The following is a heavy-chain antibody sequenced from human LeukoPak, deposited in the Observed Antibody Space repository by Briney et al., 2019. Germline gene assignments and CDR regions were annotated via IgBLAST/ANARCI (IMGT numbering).Heavy chain of an antibody. D-gene: IGHD6-19*01. J-gene: IGHJ4*02. Sequence: SETLSLTCTVSGGSISSYYWSWIRQLPGKGLEWIGYIYYSGSTNYNPSLKSRVTISVDTSKNQFSLKLSSVTAADTAVYYCARSSGWYRIEFDYWGQGTLVTVSS. V-gene: IGHV4-59*01. CDR2: IYYSGST. CDR3: ARSSGWYRIEFDY. CDR1: GGSISSYY.